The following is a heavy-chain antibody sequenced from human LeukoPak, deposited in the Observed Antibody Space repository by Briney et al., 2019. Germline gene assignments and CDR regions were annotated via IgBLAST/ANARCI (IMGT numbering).Heavy chain of an antibody. Sequence: QPGGSLRLSGAASGFTFSTYCMHWVRQAPGKRPMWVSRICPDGTVTNYADSVKARFIISRDNARNTVYLQMNSLRVEDTAVYYCVRDFRSADYWGQGTLVTVSS. J-gene: IGHJ4*02. CDR1: GFTFSTYC. CDR3: VRDFRSADY. V-gene: IGHV3-74*01. CDR2: ICPDGTVT.